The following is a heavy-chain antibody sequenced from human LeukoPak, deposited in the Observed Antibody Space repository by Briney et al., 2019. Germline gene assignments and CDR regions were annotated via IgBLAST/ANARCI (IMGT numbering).Heavy chain of an antibody. CDR1: GGTFSSYA. Sequence: ASVKVSCKASGGTFSSYAISWVRQAPGQGLEWMGWINPSSGDTNSAQKFQDRVTMTRDTSINTVYMELSSLTSDDTAVYYCARDGAFDIWGQGTMVTVSS. CDR2: INPSSGDT. J-gene: IGHJ3*02. V-gene: IGHV1-2*02. CDR3: ARDGAFDI.